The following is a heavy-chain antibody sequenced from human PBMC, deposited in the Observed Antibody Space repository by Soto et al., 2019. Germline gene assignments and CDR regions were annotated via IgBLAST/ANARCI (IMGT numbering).Heavy chain of an antibody. CDR2: IYWDDDK. CDR3: AHRPSPVGATRFYYFDY. D-gene: IGHD1-26*01. Sequence: QITLKESGPTLVQPTQTLTLTCTFSGFSLSTNGVGVGWIRQPPGKALEWLALIYWDDDKRYSPSLKSRLTVTKDTSKSQVVLTMTNMDPVDTGTYYCAHRPSPVGATRFYYFDYWGQGTLVAVSS. J-gene: IGHJ4*02. CDR1: GFSLSTNGVG. V-gene: IGHV2-5*02.